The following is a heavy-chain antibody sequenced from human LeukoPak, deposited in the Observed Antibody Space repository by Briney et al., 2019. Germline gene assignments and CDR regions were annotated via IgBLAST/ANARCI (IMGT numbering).Heavy chain of an antibody. Sequence: GGSLRLSCAASGFTFSTYAMSWVRQAPGEGLEWVSSTIGSGSSTYYADSVKGRFTISRDNSKNTLYLQMNGLRAEDTAIYYCAKGRDSSSWADFQHWGQGTLVAVSS. D-gene: IGHD6-13*01. J-gene: IGHJ1*01. CDR1: GFTFSTYA. CDR3: AKGRDSSSWADFQH. CDR2: TIGSGSST. V-gene: IGHV3-23*01.